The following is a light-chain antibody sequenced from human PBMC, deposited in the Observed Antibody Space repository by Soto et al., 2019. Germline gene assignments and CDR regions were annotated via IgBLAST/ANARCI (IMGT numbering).Light chain of an antibody. CDR1: SSDVGGYNY. J-gene: IGLJ2*01. CDR3: SSYTASSTLLV. CDR2: DVN. Sequence: QSALTQPASVSGSPGQSITFSCTGTSSDVGGYNYVSWYQHHPGKAHKLKIYDVNNRPSGVSNRFSGSKSGNTASLSISGLQAEDEADYYCSSYTASSTLLVFGGGTKLTVL. V-gene: IGLV2-14*03.